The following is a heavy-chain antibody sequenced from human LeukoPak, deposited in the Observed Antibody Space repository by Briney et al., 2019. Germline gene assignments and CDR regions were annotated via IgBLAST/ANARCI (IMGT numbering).Heavy chain of an antibody. V-gene: IGHV3-23*01. J-gene: IGHJ4*02. D-gene: IGHD3-3*01. CDR1: GFTFSSYS. Sequence: GGSLRLSCAASGFTFSSYSMNWVRQAPGKGLEWVSAISGSGGSTYYADSVKGRFTISRDNSKNTLYLQMNSLRAEDTAVYYCAKGDSYDFWSGYYKENYFDYWGQGTLVTVSS. CDR3: AKGDSYDFWSGYYKENYFDY. CDR2: ISGSGGST.